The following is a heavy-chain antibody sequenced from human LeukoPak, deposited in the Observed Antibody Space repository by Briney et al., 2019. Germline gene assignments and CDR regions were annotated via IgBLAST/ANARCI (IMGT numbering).Heavy chain of an antibody. Sequence: GESLKISXKGSGYSFISYWIGWVRQMPGKGLEWMGIIYPGDSDTRYSPSFQGQVTISADKSISTAYLQWSSLKASDTAMYYCARLYGGDFDIKGVYFDYWGQGTLVTVSS. CDR2: IYPGDSDT. D-gene: IGHD2-21*02. CDR3: ARLYGGDFDIKGVYFDY. CDR1: GYSFISYW. V-gene: IGHV5-51*01. J-gene: IGHJ4*02.